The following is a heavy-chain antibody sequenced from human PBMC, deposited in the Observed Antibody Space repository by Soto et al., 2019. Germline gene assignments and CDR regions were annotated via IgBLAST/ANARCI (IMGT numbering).Heavy chain of an antibody. Sequence: QVTLTESGPTLVKPTQTLTLTCTFSGFSLSTSGVGVGWIRQPPGKALEWLALIYWDDDKRYSPSLKSRLTITNDTSKNQVVLTMINMDPVDTATYYCAHRPSYCSGGSCYSGFDYWGQGTLVTVSS. CDR2: IYWDDDK. CDR3: AHRPSYCSGGSCYSGFDY. D-gene: IGHD2-15*01. J-gene: IGHJ4*02. V-gene: IGHV2-5*02. CDR1: GFSLSTSGVG.